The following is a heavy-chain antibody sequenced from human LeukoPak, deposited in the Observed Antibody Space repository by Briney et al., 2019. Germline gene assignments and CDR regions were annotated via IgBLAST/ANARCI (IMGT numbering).Heavy chain of an antibody. CDR1: GGSISSSSYY. D-gene: IGHD5-12*01. Sequence: SETLSLTCTVSGGSISSSSYYWGWIRQPPGKGLEWIGSIYYSGSTYYNPSLKSRVTISVDTSKNQFSLKLSSVTAADTAVYYCARSPNSGYDPFDYWGEGTLVTVSS. CDR2: IYYSGST. J-gene: IGHJ4*02. V-gene: IGHV4-39*01. CDR3: ARSPNSGYDPFDY.